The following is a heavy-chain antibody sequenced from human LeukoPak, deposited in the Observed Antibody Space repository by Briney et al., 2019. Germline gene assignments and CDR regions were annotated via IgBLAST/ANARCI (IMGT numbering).Heavy chain of an antibody. D-gene: IGHD2-2*01. CDR2: IYYSGSA. CDR1: GGSLSNDNYY. Sequence: PSETLSLTCTVSGGSLSNDNYYWGWIRQPPGKGLEWIGSIYYSGSAHYSPPLKSRVSMSVDTSKNQFSLKLYSVTAADTAVYYCARRVGYCDSTTCLTYYFDFWGQGTLVTVSS. CDR3: ARRVGYCDSTTCLTYYFDF. J-gene: IGHJ4*02. V-gene: IGHV4-39*01.